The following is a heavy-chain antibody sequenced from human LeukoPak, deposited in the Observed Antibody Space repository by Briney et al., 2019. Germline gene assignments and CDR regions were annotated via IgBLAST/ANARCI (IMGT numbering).Heavy chain of an antibody. CDR3: ARDIVVVSAALGGFDP. V-gene: IGHV1-18*01. J-gene: IGHJ5*02. CDR1: GYTFTSYG. Sequence: ASVKVSCKASGYTFTSYGISWVRQAPGQGLEWMGWISAYNGNTNYAQKLQGRVTMTTDTSTSTAYMELRSLRSDDTAVYYCARDIVVVSAALGGFDPWGQGTLVTVSS. D-gene: IGHD2-2*01. CDR2: ISAYNGNT.